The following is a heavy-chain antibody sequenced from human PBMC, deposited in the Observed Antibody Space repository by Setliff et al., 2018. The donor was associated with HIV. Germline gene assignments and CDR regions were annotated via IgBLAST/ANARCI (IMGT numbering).Heavy chain of an antibody. D-gene: IGHD6-19*01. V-gene: IGHV4-38-2*01. CDR1: GYSINSGYS. CDR2: IYQSGSI. Sequence: SETLSLTCDASGYSINSGYSRAWIRQPPGQGPQWIGSIYQSGSIYYNPSLQSRVTISVDSSKNQFSLNLFSVTAADTAVYYCARPRRVRSRAWYWFDILGQGTLVTVAS. CDR3: ARPRRVRSRAWYWFDI. J-gene: IGHJ5*02.